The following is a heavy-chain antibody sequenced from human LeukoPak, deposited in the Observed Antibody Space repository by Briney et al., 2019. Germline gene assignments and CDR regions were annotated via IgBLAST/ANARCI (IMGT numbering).Heavy chain of an antibody. CDR1: GFTFSSYA. D-gene: IGHD1-1*01. J-gene: IGHJ1*01. V-gene: IGHV3-7*03. CDR3: VRDGNDGLNDWEY. Sequence: GRSLRLSCAASGFTFSSYAMHWVRQAPGKGLEWVANTNKDGSEKWYVDSVKGRFTISRDNAKNSLYLQMNSLKAGDTALYYCVRDGNDGLNDWEYWGQGALVTVSS. CDR2: TNKDGSEK.